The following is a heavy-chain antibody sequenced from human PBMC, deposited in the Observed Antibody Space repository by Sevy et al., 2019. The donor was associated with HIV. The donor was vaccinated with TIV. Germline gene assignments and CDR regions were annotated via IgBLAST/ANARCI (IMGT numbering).Heavy chain of an antibody. CDR1: GYTFTSYD. D-gene: IGHD3-22*01. J-gene: IGHJ5*02. CDR2: MNPNTGNT. CDR3: ARHRDYYDSSGYGTFDP. V-gene: IGHV1-8*01. Sequence: ASVTVSCKASGYTFTSYDINWVRQASGQGLEWMGWMNPNTGNTGYAQKFQGRVTMTRNTSISTAYMELSSLRSEDTAVYYCARHRDYYDSSGYGTFDPWGQGTLVTVSS.